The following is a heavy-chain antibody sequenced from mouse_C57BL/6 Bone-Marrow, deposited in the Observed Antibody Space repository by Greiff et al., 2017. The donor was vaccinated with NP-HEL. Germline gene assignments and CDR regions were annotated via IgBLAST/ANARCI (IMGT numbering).Heavy chain of an antibody. CDR1: GYTFTSYW. CDR2: IYPSDSET. V-gene: IGHV1-61*01. Sequence: QVQLKQPGAELVRPGSSVKLSCKASGYTFTSYWMDWVKQRPGQGLEWIGNIYPSDSETHYNQKFKDKATLTVDKSSSTAYMQLSSLTSEDSAVYYCARGITTVPFAYWGQGTLVTVSA. CDR3: ARGITTVPFAY. J-gene: IGHJ3*01. D-gene: IGHD1-1*01.